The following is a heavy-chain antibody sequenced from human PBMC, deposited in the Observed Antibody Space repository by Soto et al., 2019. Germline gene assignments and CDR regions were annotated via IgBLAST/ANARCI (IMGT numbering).Heavy chain of an antibody. J-gene: IGHJ6*02. D-gene: IGHD6-6*01. CDR2: IWYDGSNK. V-gene: IGHV3-33*01. Sequence: PGGSLRLSCAASGFTFSSYGMHWVRQAPGKGLEWVAVIWYDGSNKYYADSVKGRFTISRDNSKNTLYLQMNSLRAEDTAVYYCARGVSAARHYYYYYDMDVWGQGTTVTVSS. CDR3: ARGVSAARHYYYYYDMDV. CDR1: GFTFSSYG.